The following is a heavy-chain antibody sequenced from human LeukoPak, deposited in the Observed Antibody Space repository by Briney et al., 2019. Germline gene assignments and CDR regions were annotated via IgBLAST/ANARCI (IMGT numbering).Heavy chain of an antibody. D-gene: IGHD6-13*01. Sequence: PSETLSLTCAVYGGSFSGYYWSWIRQPPGKGLEWIGEINHSGSTNYNPSLKSRVTISVDTSKNQFSLKLSSVTAADTAVYYCARRRGIAAVSYYYYMDVWGKGTTVTVSS. V-gene: IGHV4-34*01. J-gene: IGHJ6*03. CDR1: GGSFSGYY. CDR3: ARRRGIAAVSYYYYMDV. CDR2: INHSGST.